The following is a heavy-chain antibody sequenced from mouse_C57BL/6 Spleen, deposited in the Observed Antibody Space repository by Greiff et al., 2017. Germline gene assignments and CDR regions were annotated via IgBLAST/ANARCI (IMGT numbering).Heavy chain of an antibody. CDR1: GFNIKDYY. D-gene: IGHD1-1*01. CDR2: IDPEDGDT. V-gene: IGHV14-1*01. Sequence: EVKLQQSGAELVRPGASVKLSCTASGFNIKDYYMHWVKQRPEQGLEWIGRIDPEDGDTEYAPKFQGKATMTADTSSNTAYLQLSSLTSEDTAVYYCTTYYYGSSPYWYFDVWGTGTTVTVSS. CDR3: TTYYYGSSPYWYFDV. J-gene: IGHJ1*03.